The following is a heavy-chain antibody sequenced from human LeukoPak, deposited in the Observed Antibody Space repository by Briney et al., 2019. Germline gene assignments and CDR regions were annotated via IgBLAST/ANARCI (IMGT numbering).Heavy chain of an antibody. D-gene: IGHD3-3*01. CDR2: IIPIFGTA. CDR1: GGTFSSYA. Sequence: SVKVSCKASGGTFSSYAISWVRQAPGQGLEWMGGIIPIFGTANYAQKFQGRVTITADESTSTAYMELSSLRSEDTAMYYCARDRPVLRFLEWFNYMDVWGKGTTVTVSS. V-gene: IGHV1-69*01. CDR3: ARDRPVLRFLEWFNYMDV. J-gene: IGHJ6*03.